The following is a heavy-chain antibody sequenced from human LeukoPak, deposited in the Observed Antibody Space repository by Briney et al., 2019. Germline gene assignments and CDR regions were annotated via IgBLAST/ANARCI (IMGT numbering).Heavy chain of an antibody. CDR3: ARDHRPYQLLPKDTNWFDP. V-gene: IGHV4-59*01. J-gene: IGHJ5*02. CDR2: IYYSGST. D-gene: IGHD2-2*01. Sequence: SETLSLTCTVSGGSISSYYWSWIRPPPGKGLEWIGYIYYSGSTNYNPSLKSRVTISVDTSKNQFSLKLSSVTAADTAVYYCARDHRPYQLLPKDTNWFDPWGQGTLVTVSS. CDR1: GGSISSYY.